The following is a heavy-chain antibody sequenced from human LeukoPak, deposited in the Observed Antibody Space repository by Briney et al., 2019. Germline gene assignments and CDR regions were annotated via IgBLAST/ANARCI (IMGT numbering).Heavy chain of an antibody. D-gene: IGHD3-22*01. CDR1: GFTFSSYD. Sequence: GGSLRLSCAASGFTFSSYDMHWVRQATGKGLEWVSAIGTAGDTYYPGSVKGRFTISRENAKNSLYLQMYSLRAGDTAVYYCARSTPEDYSSGPIDYWGQGTLVTVSS. V-gene: IGHV3-13*01. J-gene: IGHJ4*02. CDR2: IGTAGDT. CDR3: ARSTPEDYSSGPIDY.